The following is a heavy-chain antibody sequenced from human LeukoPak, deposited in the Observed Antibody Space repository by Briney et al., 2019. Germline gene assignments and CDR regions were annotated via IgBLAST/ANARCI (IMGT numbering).Heavy chain of an antibody. J-gene: IGHJ4*02. CDR2: IRYDGSNK. CDR1: GFTFSSYD. CDR3: AKDELLWFGDSYFDY. D-gene: IGHD3-10*01. V-gene: IGHV3-30*02. Sequence: PGGSLRLSCAASGFTFSSYDMHWVRQAPGKGLEWVAFIRYDGSNKYYADSVKGRFTISRDNSKNTLYLQMNSLRAEDTAVYYCAKDELLWFGDSYFDYWGQGTLVTVSS.